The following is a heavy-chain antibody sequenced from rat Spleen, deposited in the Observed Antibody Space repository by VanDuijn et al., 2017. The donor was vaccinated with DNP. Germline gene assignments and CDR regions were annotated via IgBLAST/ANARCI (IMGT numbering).Heavy chain of an antibody. CDR2: ITPNGGST. CDR3: TTHYNNYVVGALDA. D-gene: IGHD1-10*01. Sequence: EVQVVESGGGLVQPGRSMTVSCAASGFTFSHSDMAWVRQAPTKGLEWVASITPNGGSTYYRDSVKGRFTISRDNAKSTLYLQMDSLRSEDTATYYCTTHYNNYVVGALDAWGQGTSVTVSS. V-gene: IGHV5-25*01. CDR1: GFTFSHSD. J-gene: IGHJ4*01.